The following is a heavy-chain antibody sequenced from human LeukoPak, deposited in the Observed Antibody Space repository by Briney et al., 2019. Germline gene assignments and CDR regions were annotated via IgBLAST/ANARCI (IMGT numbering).Heavy chain of an antibody. Sequence: ASVKVSCKASGYTFTGYYMHWVRQAPGQGLEWMGWINPNSGGTNYAQKFQGRVTMTRDTSISTAYMELSRLRSDDTAVYYCAREQSSSWYDGWFDPWGQGTLVTVSS. CDR3: AREQSSSWYDGWFDP. D-gene: IGHD6-13*01. V-gene: IGHV1-2*02. CDR2: INPNSGGT. J-gene: IGHJ5*02. CDR1: GYTFTGYY.